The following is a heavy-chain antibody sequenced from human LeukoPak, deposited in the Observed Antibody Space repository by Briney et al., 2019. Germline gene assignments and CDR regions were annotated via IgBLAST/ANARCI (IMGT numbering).Heavy chain of an antibody. V-gene: IGHV4-31*11. J-gene: IGHJ3*02. CDR2: IYYSGST. D-gene: IGHD2/OR15-2a*01. CDR1: GGSFSGYY. CDR3: ASLNSPGDAFDI. Sequence: SETLSLTCAVYGGSFSGYYWSWIRQHPGKGLEWIGYIYYSGSTYYNPSLKSRVTISVDTSKNQFSLKLSSVTAADTAVYYCASLNSPGDAFDIWGQGTMVTVSS.